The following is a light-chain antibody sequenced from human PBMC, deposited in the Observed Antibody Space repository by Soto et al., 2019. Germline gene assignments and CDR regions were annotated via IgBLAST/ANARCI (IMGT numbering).Light chain of an antibody. CDR3: QQYNDLVT. Sequence: VMTQFPVTLSVSPGERATLSCRASQSVSTNLAWYQHKPGQAPRFLIYGAYTRATGIPDRFSGSGSGTEFTLTISSRQSEDSAVYYCQQYNDLVTFGGGTKVEIK. CDR2: GAY. CDR1: QSVSTN. V-gene: IGKV3-15*01. J-gene: IGKJ4*01.